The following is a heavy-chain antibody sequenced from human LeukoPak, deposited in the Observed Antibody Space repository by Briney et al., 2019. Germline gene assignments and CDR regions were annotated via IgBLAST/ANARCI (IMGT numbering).Heavy chain of an antibody. CDR3: ARVVAGSVHNWFDP. J-gene: IGHJ5*02. CDR1: GGSISSGSYY. Sequence: SETLSLTCTVSGGSISSGSYYWLWIRQPAGKALAGIVRIYTSGSTNYNPSLKSRVTISVDTSKNQFSLKLSSVTAADTAVYYCARVVAGSVHNWFDPWGQGTLVTVSS. D-gene: IGHD6-19*01. CDR2: IYTSGST. V-gene: IGHV4-61*02.